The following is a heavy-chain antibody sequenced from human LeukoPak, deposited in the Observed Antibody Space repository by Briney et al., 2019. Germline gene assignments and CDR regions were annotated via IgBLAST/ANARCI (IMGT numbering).Heavy chain of an antibody. J-gene: IGHJ4*02. V-gene: IGHV4-59*01. Sequence: SETLSLTCTVSGGSISSYYWSWIRQPPGKRLEWIGYIINSGGGSTNYNPSLKSRVTISADTSKSQFFLKGDSVTTADTAVYYCAREMGSGWSPPEYWGQGILVTVSS. CDR1: GGSISSYY. CDR2: IINSGGGST. CDR3: AREMGSGWSPPEY. D-gene: IGHD6-19*01.